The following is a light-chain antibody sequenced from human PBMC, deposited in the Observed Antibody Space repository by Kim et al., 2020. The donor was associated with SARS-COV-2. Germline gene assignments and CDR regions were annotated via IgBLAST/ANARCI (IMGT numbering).Light chain of an antibody. CDR2: SNN. V-gene: IGLV1-44*01. J-gene: IGLJ2*01. CDR1: SSNIGSNT. CDR3: AAWDDSLNVV. Sequence: PWQRVTISCSGSSSNIGSNTVNWYQQLPGTAPKLLIYSNNQRPSGVPDRFSGSKSGTSASLAISGLQSEDEADYYCAAWDDSLNVVFGGGTKLTVL.